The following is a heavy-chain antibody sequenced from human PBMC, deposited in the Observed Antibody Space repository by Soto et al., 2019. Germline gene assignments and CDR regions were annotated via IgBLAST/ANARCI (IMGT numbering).Heavy chain of an antibody. J-gene: IGHJ6*02. CDR3: ASEQWAGGMDV. V-gene: IGHV3-21*01. D-gene: IGHD6-19*01. Sequence: EVQLVESGGGLVKPGGSLRLSCAASGFTFSSYSMNWVLQAPGKGLEWVSSISSSSSYIYYADSVKGRFTISRDSAKNSLYLQMNSLRAEDTAVYYCASEQWAGGMDVWGQGTTVTVSS. CDR2: ISSSSSYI. CDR1: GFTFSSYS.